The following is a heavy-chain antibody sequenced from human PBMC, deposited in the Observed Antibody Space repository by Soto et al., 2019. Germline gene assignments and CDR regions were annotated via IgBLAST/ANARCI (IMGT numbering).Heavy chain of an antibody. CDR3: ARDCCPGGYNWFDP. CDR1: GFTFSSYA. CDR2: ISYDGSNK. Sequence: QVQLVESGGGVVQPGRSLRLSCAASGFTFSSYAMHWVRQAPGKGLEWVAVISYDGSNKYYADSVKGRFTISRDNSKNTLYLQMNSLRAEDTAVYYSARDCCPGGYNWFDPWGQGTLVTVSS. D-gene: IGHD3-16*01. J-gene: IGHJ5*02. V-gene: IGHV3-30-3*01.